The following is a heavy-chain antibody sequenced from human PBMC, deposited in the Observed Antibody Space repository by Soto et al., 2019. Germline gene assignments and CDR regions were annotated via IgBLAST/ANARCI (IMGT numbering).Heavy chain of an antibody. CDR3: ATGLYSRTWYPPFDY. CDR2: FEPEAGET. Sequence: QVQLMQSGAEVRKPGASVKVSCKVSGNTLTELSMHWVRQAPGQGPEWMGGFEPEAGETIYAQKFQGRVTMTEDTSTDTAYIELSSLRSEDTAVYYCATGLYSRTWYPPFDYWGQGTLVTGSS. V-gene: IGHV1-24*01. D-gene: IGHD6-13*01. CDR1: GNTLTELS. J-gene: IGHJ4*02.